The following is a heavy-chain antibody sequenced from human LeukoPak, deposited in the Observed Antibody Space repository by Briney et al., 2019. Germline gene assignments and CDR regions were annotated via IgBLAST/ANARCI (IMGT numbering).Heavy chain of an antibody. CDR3: AIFSPTAMVSRRGY. CDR1: GFTFDDYA. V-gene: IGHV3-9*01. Sequence: PGGSLRLSCAASGFTFDDYAMHWVRQALGKGLEWVSGISWNSGSIGYADSVKGRFTISRDNAKNSLYLQMNSLRAEDTALYYCAIFSPTAMVSRRGYWGQGTLVTVSS. J-gene: IGHJ4*02. CDR2: ISWNSGSI. D-gene: IGHD5-18*01.